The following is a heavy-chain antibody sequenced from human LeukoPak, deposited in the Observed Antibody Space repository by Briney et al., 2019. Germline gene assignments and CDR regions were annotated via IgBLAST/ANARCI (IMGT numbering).Heavy chain of an antibody. D-gene: IGHD3-3*01. CDR1: GGSTSNYF. V-gene: IGHV4-4*07. J-gene: IGHJ4*02. Sequence: SETLSHTCTVSGGSTSNYFCTWLRQSAGKGLEWIGRIHTSGSTNYNPSLKSRVSMSVDTSKNQFSLKLSSVTAADTAVYYCARDPEGHGYYFDYWGQGALVTVSS. CDR2: IHTSGST. CDR3: ARDPEGHGYYFDY.